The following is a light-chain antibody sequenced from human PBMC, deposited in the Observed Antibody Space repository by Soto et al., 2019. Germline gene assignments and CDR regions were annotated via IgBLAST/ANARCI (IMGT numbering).Light chain of an antibody. CDR1: QSVSSN. V-gene: IGKV3-15*01. CDR3: QEYNNWPPR. CDR2: GAS. J-gene: IGKJ1*01. Sequence: EIVMTQSPATLSVSPGERATLSCRASQSVSSNLAWYQQKPGQAPRLLIYGASTRATGIPARFSGSGSGTEFTLTISSLQSEDFGVYYCQEYNNWPPRFGQGTKVDI.